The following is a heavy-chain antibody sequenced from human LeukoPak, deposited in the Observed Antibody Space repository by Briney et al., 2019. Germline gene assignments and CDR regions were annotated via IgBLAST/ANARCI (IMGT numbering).Heavy chain of an antibody. CDR1: GASIKSYH. CDR3: AALHYFGHGATRT. Sequence: SETLSLTCSVSGASIKSYHWSWIRQSAGKGLEWIGRIYSSGRVDHNPSLENRVSMSVDTSRNELLLELDSVTAADTGVYYCAALHYFGHGATRTWGQGTLVTFSS. CDR2: IYSSGRV. D-gene: IGHD2/OR15-2a*01. V-gene: IGHV4-4*07. J-gene: IGHJ5*02.